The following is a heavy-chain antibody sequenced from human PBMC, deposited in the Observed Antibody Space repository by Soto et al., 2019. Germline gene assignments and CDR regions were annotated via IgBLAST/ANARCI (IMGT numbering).Heavy chain of an antibody. V-gene: IGHV1-69*05. CDR3: ARGYCSGGSCYTGWFDP. D-gene: IGHD2-15*01. Sequence: EASVKVSCKASGGTFGSNAISWVRQAPGQGLEWMGGIIPIFGTANYAQKLQGRVTTTKDTSTSTANMELRSLRSDDTAVYYCARGYCSGGSCYTGWFDPWGQGTLVTVSS. J-gene: IGHJ5*02. CDR1: GGTFGSNA. CDR2: IIPIFGTA.